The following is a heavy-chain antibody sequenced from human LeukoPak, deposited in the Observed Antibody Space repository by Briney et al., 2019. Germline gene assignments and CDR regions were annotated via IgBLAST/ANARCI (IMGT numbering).Heavy chain of an antibody. CDR2: IKQDGSEK. V-gene: IGHV3-7*01. J-gene: IGHJ4*02. CDR1: GFTFSDYA. D-gene: IGHD5-12*01. CDR3: AKEDGGYDQVYFDY. Sequence: GGSLRLSCAASGFTFSDYALNWVRQAPGKGLEWVANIKQDGSEKYYVDSVKGRFTISRDNAKNSLYLQMNSLRAEDTAVYYCAKEDGGYDQVYFDYWGQGTLVTVSS.